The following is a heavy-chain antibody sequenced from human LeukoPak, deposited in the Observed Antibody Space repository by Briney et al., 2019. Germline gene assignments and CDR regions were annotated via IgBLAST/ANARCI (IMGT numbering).Heavy chain of an antibody. V-gene: IGHV4-59*11. CDR1: GGSLSDHY. CDR3: ARDGGSGSYGHNWFDP. CDR2: IYYSGST. J-gene: IGHJ5*02. D-gene: IGHD3-10*01. Sequence: PSETLSLTCTVSGGSLSDHYWTWIRQPPGKGLEWIGYIYYSGSTNYNPSLKSRVTISVDTSKNQFSLKLSSVTAADTAVYYCARDGGSGSYGHNWFDPWGQGTLVTVSS.